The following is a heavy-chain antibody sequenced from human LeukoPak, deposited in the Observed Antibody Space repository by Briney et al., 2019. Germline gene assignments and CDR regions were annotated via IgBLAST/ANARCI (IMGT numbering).Heavy chain of an antibody. CDR3: ARHHDSSGYYSDY. D-gene: IGHD3-22*01. J-gene: IGHJ4*02. V-gene: IGHV4-59*08. Sequence: SETLSLTCTVSGGSISSYYWSWLRQPPGKGLEWIGYIYYSGSTNYNPSVKSRVTISVDTSKNQFSLKLSSVTAADTAVYYCARHHDSSGYYSDYWGQGTLVTVSS. CDR1: GGSISSYY. CDR2: IYYSGST.